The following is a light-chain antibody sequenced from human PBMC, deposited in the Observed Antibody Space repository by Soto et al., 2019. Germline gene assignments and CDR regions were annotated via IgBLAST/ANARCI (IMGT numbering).Light chain of an antibody. J-gene: IGKJ1*01. V-gene: IGKV3-20*01. CDR1: QSVSSY. CDR3: QQYGSSGT. Sequence: PGDRATLSCRASQSVSSYLAWYQQKPGQAPRLLIYGASNRATGIPDRFSGSGSGTDFTLTISRLEPEDFAVYYCQQYGSSGTFGQGTKVDIK. CDR2: GAS.